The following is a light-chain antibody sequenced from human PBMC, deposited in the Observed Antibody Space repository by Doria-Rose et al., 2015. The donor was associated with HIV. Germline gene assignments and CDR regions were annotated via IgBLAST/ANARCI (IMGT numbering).Light chain of an antibody. CDR2: DGS. J-gene: IGKJ1*01. CDR3: HQYGTSWT. CDR1: QSFSSTY. Sequence: EIVLTQSSGTLSLSPGERATLSCRASQSFSSTYLAWYQQNPGQAPSLLIYDGSTRATGIPDRFSASGSGTDFTLTINRLEPEDFALYYCHQYGTSWTFGQGTKVEI. V-gene: IGKV3-20*01.